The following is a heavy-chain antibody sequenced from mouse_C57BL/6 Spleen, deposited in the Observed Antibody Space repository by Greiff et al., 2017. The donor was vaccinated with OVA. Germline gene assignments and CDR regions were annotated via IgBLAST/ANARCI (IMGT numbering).Heavy chain of an antibody. CDR2: IDPETGGT. Sequence: QVQLQQSGAELVRPGASVTLSCKASGYTFTDYEMHWVQQTPVHGLEWIGAIDPETGGTAYNQKFKGKAILTADKSSSTAYMELRSLTAEDSAVYYCTGLVWFAYWGQGTLVTVSA. CDR3: TGLVWFAY. V-gene: IGHV1-15*01. CDR1: GYTFTDYE. D-gene: IGHD4-1*01. J-gene: IGHJ3*01.